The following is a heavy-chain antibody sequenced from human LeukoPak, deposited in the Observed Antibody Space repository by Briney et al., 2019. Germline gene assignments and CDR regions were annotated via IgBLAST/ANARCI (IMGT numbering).Heavy chain of an antibody. D-gene: IGHD2-21*01. Sequence: PSETLSLTCAVYGGSFSGYYWSWIRQPPGKGLEWIGEINHSGSTNYNPSLKSRVIISVDTSKNQFSLKLSSVTAADTAVYYCARELWLRWFDPWGQGTLVTVSS. CDR1: GGSFSGYY. CDR3: ARELWLRWFDP. J-gene: IGHJ5*02. V-gene: IGHV4-34*01. CDR2: INHSGST.